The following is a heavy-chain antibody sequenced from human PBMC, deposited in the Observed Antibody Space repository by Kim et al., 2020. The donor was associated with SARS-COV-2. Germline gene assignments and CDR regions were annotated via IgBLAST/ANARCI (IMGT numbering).Heavy chain of an antibody. V-gene: IGHV3-30-3*01. Sequence: GVSLRLSCAASGFTFSSYAMHWVRQAPGKGLEWVAVISYDGSNKYYADSVKGRFTISRDNSKNTLYLQMNSLRAEDTAVYYCARPRRLYYYYGMDVWGQGTTVTVSS. J-gene: IGHJ6*02. CDR1: GFTFSSYA. CDR2: ISYDGSNK. CDR3: ARPRRLYYYYGMDV.